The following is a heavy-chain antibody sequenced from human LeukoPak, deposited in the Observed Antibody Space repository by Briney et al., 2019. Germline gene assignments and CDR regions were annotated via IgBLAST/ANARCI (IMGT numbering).Heavy chain of an antibody. J-gene: IGHJ5*02. D-gene: IGHD1-1*01. CDR1: TGPFSGYY. Sequence: SETLSLTCAVYTGPFSGYYWAWIRQPPGEGLEWIGEITHNANTKYNPSLESRVIISVDTSKNQFSLKLNSVTAADTAVYYCARFPVLDAAMAWGQGTQVTVSS. CDR3: ARFPVLDAAMA. CDR2: ITHNANT. V-gene: IGHV4-34*01.